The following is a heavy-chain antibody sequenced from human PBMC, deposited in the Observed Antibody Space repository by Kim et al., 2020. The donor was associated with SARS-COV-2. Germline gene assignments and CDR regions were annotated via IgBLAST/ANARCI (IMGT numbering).Heavy chain of an antibody. D-gene: IGHD4-4*01. J-gene: IGHJ5*02. CDR2: IYYSGST. V-gene: IGHV4-59*01. Sequence: SETLSLTCTVSGGSISSYYWSWIRQPPGKGLEWIGYIYYSGSTNYNPSLKSRVTISVDTSKNQFSLKLSSVTAADTAVYYCARVLRGNTQSNWFDPWGQGTLVTVSS. CDR1: GGSISSYY. CDR3: ARVLRGNTQSNWFDP.